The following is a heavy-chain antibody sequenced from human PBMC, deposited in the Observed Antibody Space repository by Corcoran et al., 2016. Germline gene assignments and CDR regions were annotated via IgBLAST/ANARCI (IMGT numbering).Heavy chain of an antibody. CDR1: GGSFSGYY. V-gene: IGHV4-34*01. D-gene: IGHD2-2*03. CDR3: ARGRGYCSSTSCKPTKVKPNWFDP. Sequence: QVQLQQWGAGLLKPSETLSLTCAVYGGSFSGYYWSWIRQHPGKGLEWIGEINHSGNTNYNPSLKSRVTISVDTSKNQFSLKLSSVTAADTAVYYCARGRGYCSSTSCKPTKVKPNWFDPLGQGILVTVSS. CDR2: INHSGNT. J-gene: IGHJ5*02.